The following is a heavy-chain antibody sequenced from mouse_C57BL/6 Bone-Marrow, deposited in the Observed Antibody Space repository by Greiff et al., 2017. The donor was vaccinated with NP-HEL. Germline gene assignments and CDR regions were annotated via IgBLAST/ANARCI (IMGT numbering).Heavy chain of an antibody. CDR1: GYSITSGYY. J-gene: IGHJ2*01. CDR3: ARGSTVVDN. CDR2: ISYDGSN. Sequence: EVQLQESGPGLVKPSQSLSLTCSVTGYSITSGYYWNWIRQFPGNKLEWMGYISYDGSNNYNPSLKNRISITRDTSKNQFFLKLNSVTTEETATYYCARGSTVVDNWGQGTTLTVSS. D-gene: IGHD1-1*01. V-gene: IGHV3-6*01.